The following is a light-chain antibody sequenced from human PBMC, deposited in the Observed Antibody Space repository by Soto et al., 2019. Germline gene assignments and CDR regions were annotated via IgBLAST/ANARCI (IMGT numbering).Light chain of an antibody. J-gene: IGKJ1*01. CDR3: QHYGTPPWT. Sequence: EMVLTQSPGTLSLSPGERATLSCRASQSVGGSYLAWFQQKPGQAPRLLIYVASTRATGGPDRFSGSGSATDFSLTINRLATEDFAVYYFQHYGTPPWTFGQETQVEIK. CDR1: QSVGGSY. V-gene: IGKV3-20*01. CDR2: VAS.